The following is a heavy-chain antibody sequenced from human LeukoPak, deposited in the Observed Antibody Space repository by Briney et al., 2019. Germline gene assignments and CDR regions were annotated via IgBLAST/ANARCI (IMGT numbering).Heavy chain of an antibody. CDR3: ARDRSWVGDRSFDY. D-gene: IGHD5-24*01. V-gene: IGHV4-59*02. CDR1: GDSVSSYY. CDR2: IHNWGTT. Sequence: PSETLSLTCTVSGDSVSSYYWSWIRQPPGEGLEWIGYIHNWGTTRYNPSLESRVTISVDTSKNQFSLKLSSVTAADTAVYYCARDRSWVGDRSFDYWGQGTLVTVSS. J-gene: IGHJ4*02.